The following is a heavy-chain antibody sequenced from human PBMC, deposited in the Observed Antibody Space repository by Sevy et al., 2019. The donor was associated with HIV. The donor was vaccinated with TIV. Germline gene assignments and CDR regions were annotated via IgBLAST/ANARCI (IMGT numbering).Heavy chain of an antibody. CDR2: IKEDGSEK. D-gene: IGHD6-13*01. V-gene: IGHV3-7*01. CDR1: GFTFSNYW. CDR3: ARAVDSSSWLPYNWFDP. Sequence: GGSLRLSCAASGFTFSNYWMNWVRQAPGKGLEWVANIKEDGSEKNYVDSVKGRFRISRDNAKNSQFLQMNSLRAEDTAVYYCARAVDSSSWLPYNWFDPWGQGTLVTVSS. J-gene: IGHJ5*02.